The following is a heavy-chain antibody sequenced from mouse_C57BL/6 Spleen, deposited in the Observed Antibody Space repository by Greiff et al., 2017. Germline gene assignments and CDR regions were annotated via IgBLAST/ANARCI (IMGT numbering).Heavy chain of an antibody. V-gene: IGHV14-2*01. CDR1: GFNIKDYY. Sequence: VQLQQSGAELVKPGASVKLSCTASGFNIKDYYMHWVKQRTEQGLEWIGRIDPEDGETKYAAKFQGKATITADTSSNTAYLQLSRLTSEDTAVYYCARVGSSYGYFDVWGTGTTVTVSS. CDR3: ARVGSSYGYFDV. D-gene: IGHD1-1*01. CDR2: IDPEDGET. J-gene: IGHJ1*03.